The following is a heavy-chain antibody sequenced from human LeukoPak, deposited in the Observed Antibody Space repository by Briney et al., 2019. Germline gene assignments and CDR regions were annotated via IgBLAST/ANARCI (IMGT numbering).Heavy chain of an antibody. CDR1: GFTFSSYG. V-gene: IGHV3-30*18. CDR2: ISYDGSNK. J-gene: IGHJ4*02. CDR3: ANSVAGTVVGFDY. Sequence: GRSLRLSGAASGFTFSSYGMHWVRQAPGKGLEWVAVISYDGSNKYYADSVKGRFTISRDNSKNTLYLQMNSLRAEDTAVYYCANSVAGTVVGFDYWGQGTLVTVSS. D-gene: IGHD6-19*01.